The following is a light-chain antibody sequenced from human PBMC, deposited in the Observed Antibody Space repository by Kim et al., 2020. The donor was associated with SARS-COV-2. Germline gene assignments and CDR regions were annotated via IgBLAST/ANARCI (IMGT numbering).Light chain of an antibody. CDR1: QSLLHANGDNF. J-gene: IGKJ2*01. CDR2: LGS. Sequence: DPASSSCRSSQSLLHANGDNFLDWYLHKPGQSPQLLIYLGSNRTSGVPDRFSGSGSGTGFTLRISRVEAEVVGTYYSMQALHTVFTFGQGTKLEV. CDR3: MQALHTVFT. V-gene: IGKV2-28*01.